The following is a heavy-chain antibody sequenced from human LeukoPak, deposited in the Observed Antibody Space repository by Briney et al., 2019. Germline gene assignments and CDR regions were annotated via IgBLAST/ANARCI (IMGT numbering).Heavy chain of an antibody. CDR2: INHSGST. J-gene: IGHJ4*02. Sequence: PSETLSLTCAVSGGSFSAYYWSWIRQPPGKGLEWIGEINHSGSTNYTPSLKSRVTISVDTSKNQFSLKLSSVTAADTAVYYCARQSYGEYYFDYWGQGTLVTVSS. V-gene: IGHV4-34*01. D-gene: IGHD4-17*01. CDR1: GGSFSAYY. CDR3: ARQSYGEYYFDY.